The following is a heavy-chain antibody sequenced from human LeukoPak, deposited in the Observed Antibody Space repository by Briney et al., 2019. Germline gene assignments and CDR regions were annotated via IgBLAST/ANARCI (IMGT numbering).Heavy chain of an antibody. D-gene: IGHD4-17*01. J-gene: IGHJ4*02. V-gene: IGHV3-66*01. CDR2: IYSGGST. CDR3: AREGLRSAIDY. CDR1: GFTVSRNY. Sequence: PGGSLRLSCVASGFTVSRNYMSWVRQAPGRGLEWVSVIYSGGSTYYADSVKGRFTISRDNSKNTLYLQMNSLRAEDTAVYYCAREGLRSAIDYWGQGTLVTVSS.